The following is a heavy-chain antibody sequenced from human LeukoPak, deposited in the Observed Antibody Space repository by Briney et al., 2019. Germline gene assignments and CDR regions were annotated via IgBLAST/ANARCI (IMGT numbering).Heavy chain of an antibody. Sequence: GGSLRLSCAASGFTFSSYSMNWVRQAPGKGLEWVSYISSSSSTIYYADSVKGRFTISRDNAKNSLYLQMNSLRAEDTAVYYCARTAYYYDSSGQNDAFDIWGQGTMVTVSS. CDR2: ISSSSSTI. CDR3: ARTAYYYDSSGQNDAFDI. D-gene: IGHD3-22*01. CDR1: GFTFSSYS. J-gene: IGHJ3*02. V-gene: IGHV3-48*01.